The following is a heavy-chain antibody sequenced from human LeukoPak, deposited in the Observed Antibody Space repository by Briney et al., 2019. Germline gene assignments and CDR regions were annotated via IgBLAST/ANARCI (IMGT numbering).Heavy chain of an antibody. CDR3: TTPPRY. J-gene: IGHJ4*02. Sequence: PGGSLRLSCTASGFTFSNARMSWVRQAPGKGLEWVGRIKSTIDGGTTDYAAPVKGRFTMSRDDSKNTLYLETNSLKTEDTAVYYCTTPPRYWGQGTLVTVSS. CDR1: GFTFSNAR. CDR2: IKSTIDGGTT. V-gene: IGHV3-15*01.